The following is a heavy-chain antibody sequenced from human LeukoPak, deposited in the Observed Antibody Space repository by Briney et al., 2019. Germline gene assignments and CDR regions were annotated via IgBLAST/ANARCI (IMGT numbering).Heavy chain of an antibody. CDR1: GGSFSGYY. CDR2: INHSGST. CDR3: ASWRKGGYYYYYYGMDV. V-gene: IGHV4-34*01. J-gene: IGHJ6*02. D-gene: IGHD3-16*01. Sequence: SETLSLTCAVYGGSFSGYYWSWIRQPPGKGLEWIGEINHSGSTNYNPSLKSRVTISVDTSKNQFSLKLRSVTAADTAVYYCASWRKGGYYYYYYGMDVWGQGTTVTVSS.